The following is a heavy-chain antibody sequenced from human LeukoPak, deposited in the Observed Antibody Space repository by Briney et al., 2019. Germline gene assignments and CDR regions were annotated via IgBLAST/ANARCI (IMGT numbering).Heavy chain of an antibody. D-gene: IGHD2-15*01. CDR1: GASITGYY. Sequence: SETLSLTCTVSGASITGYYWPWIRQSPGKRPEWLAYVRYTGTPDYNPSLRSRLTILVDTSKNQFSLKLTSVTAADTAVYYCARHVAPDMDYFDYWGPGTLVTVSP. CDR2: VRYTGTP. J-gene: IGHJ4*02. CDR3: ARHVAPDMDYFDY. V-gene: IGHV4-59*08.